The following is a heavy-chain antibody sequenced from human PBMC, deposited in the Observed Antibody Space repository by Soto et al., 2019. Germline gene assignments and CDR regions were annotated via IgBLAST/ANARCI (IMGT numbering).Heavy chain of an antibody. CDR1: GFTVSSNY. CDR3: ARDYSSSDSPSFDY. CDR2: IYSGGST. J-gene: IGHJ4*02. D-gene: IGHD6-13*01. Sequence: PGGSLRLSCAASGFTVSSNYMSWVRQAPGKGLEWVSVIYSGGSTYYADSVKGRFTISRDNSKNTLYLQMNSLRAEDTAVYYCARDYSSSDSPSFDYWGQGTLVTVSS. V-gene: IGHV3-53*01.